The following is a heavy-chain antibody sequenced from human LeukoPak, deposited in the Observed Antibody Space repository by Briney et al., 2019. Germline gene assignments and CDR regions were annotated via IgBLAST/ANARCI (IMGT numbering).Heavy chain of an antibody. Sequence: SVKVSCKASGYTFTSYDINWVRQAPGQGLEWMGGIIPIFGTANYAQKFQGRVTITADESTSTAYMELSSLRSEDTAVYYCARGRIVAIYLDYWGQGTLVTVSS. J-gene: IGHJ4*02. CDR3: ARGRIVAIYLDY. V-gene: IGHV1-69*13. CDR1: GYTFTSYD. CDR2: IIPIFGTA. D-gene: IGHD5-12*01.